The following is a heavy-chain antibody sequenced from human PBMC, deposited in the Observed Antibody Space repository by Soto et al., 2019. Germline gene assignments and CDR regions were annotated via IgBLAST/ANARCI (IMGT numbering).Heavy chain of an antibody. J-gene: IGHJ1*01. Sequence: EVQLVESGGGLVQPGGSLRLSCAASGFTFSSYWMHWVRQAPGKGLVWVSRINSDGSSTSYVDSVKGRFTISRDNAKNTLYLQMNSLRAEDTAVYYCAREYSSSWVTSGRAEYFQHWGQGTLVTVSS. CDR3: AREYSSSWVTSGRAEYFQH. V-gene: IGHV3-74*01. D-gene: IGHD6-13*01. CDR2: INSDGSST. CDR1: GFTFSSYW.